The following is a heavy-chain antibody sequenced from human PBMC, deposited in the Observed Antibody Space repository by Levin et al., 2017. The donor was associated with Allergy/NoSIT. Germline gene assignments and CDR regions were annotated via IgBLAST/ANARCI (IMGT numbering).Heavy chain of an antibody. V-gene: IGHV3-30*03. J-gene: IGHJ4*02. D-gene: IGHD5-12*01. CDR2: ISFDGNNK. Sequence: QSGGSLRLSCAASGFTFSTYGMHWVRQAPGKGLEWVAVISFDGNNKYHAASVEGRFTISRDNSKNTLDLQMNSLRAEDTAVYYCARSGYSSSTYSFDYWGQGTLVTVSS. CDR1: GFTFSTYG. CDR3: ARSGYSSSTYSFDY.